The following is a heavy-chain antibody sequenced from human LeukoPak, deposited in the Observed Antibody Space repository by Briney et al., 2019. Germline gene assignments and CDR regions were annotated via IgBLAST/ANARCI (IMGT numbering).Heavy chain of an antibody. D-gene: IGHD6-19*01. J-gene: IGHJ4*01. V-gene: IGHV3-33*01. CDR1: GFTFSSYG. Sequence: PGGSQRLSCAASGFTFSSYGMHWVRQAPGKGLEWVAVIWYDGSNKYYADSVKGRFTISRDNSKNTLYLQMNSLRAEDTAVYYCALGGYSSGWYYFDYWGHGTLVTVSS. CDR3: ALGGYSSGWYYFDY. CDR2: IWYDGSNK.